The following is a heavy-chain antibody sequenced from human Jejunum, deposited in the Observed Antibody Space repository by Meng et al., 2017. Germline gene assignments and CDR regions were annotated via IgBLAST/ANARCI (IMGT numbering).Heavy chain of an antibody. CDR2: IYHSGRS. CDR1: GDSISSTSW. CDR3: ARGVGDIRFGFDY. J-gene: IGHJ4*02. Sequence: QGHVEASGPGLVKPSGTLSITCEDSGDSISSTSWWDWLRQPPGKGLEWIGEIYHSGRSNFIPSLKRRVSISLDESKNQFSLTLNSVTAADTAVYYCARGVGDIRFGFDYWGQGILVTVSS. V-gene: IGHV4-4*02. D-gene: IGHD3-16*01.